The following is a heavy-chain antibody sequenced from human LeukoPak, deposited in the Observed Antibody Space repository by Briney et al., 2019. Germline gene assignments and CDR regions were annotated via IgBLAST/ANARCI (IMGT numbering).Heavy chain of an antibody. CDR1: GFTFSTYW. V-gene: IGHV3-7*01. D-gene: IGHD2-21*02. Sequence: PGGSLRLSCAASGFTFSTYWMNWYRQAPGKGLEWVGNINQDGSEINYVDSVRGRFTISRDNAKNSLHLRMNSLRAEDTAVYYCATDRDNSDWQKRFDSWGQGTLVTVSS. CDR2: INQDGSEI. CDR3: ATDRDNSDWQKRFDS. J-gene: IGHJ4*02.